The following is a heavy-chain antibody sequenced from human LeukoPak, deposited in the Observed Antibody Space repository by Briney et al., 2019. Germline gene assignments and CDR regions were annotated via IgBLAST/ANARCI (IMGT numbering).Heavy chain of an antibody. D-gene: IGHD3-22*01. Sequence: GGSLKISCKGSGYSFTSYWIGWVRQMPGKGLEWMGIIYPGDSDTRYSPSFQGQVTISADKSISTAYLQWSSLKASDTAMYYCARHVISDSSGYDLDYWGQGTLVTVSS. CDR3: ARHVISDSSGYDLDY. V-gene: IGHV5-51*01. CDR2: IYPGDSDT. CDR1: GYSFTSYW. J-gene: IGHJ4*02.